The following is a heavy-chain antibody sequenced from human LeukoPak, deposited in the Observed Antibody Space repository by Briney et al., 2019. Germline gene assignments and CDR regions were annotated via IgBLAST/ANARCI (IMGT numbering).Heavy chain of an antibody. CDR1: GFTFNNYW. CDR2: IKQDGIEK. CDR3: TRVPYGDYWSSDY. V-gene: IGHV3-7*01. Sequence: GGSLRLSCAASGFTFNNYWMSWVRQAPGKGLEWVANIKQDGIEKYYVGSVKGRFTISRDNAKNSPYLQMNSLRAEGTAIYYCTRVPYGDYWSSDYWGQGTLVTVSS. D-gene: IGHD4-17*01. J-gene: IGHJ4*02.